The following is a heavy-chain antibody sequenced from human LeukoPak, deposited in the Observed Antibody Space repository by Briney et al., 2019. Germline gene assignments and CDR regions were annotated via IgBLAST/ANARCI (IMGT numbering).Heavy chain of an antibody. CDR1: GGTFSSYA. D-gene: IGHD3-16*01. Sequence: SVKVSCKASGGTFSSYAISWVRQAPGQGLEWMGRIIPIFGTANYAQKFQGRVTITTDESTSTVYMELSSLRSEDTAVYYCARGEGTLPWPHFDYWGQGTLVTVSS. J-gene: IGHJ4*02. CDR2: IIPIFGTA. V-gene: IGHV1-69*05. CDR3: ARGEGTLPWPHFDY.